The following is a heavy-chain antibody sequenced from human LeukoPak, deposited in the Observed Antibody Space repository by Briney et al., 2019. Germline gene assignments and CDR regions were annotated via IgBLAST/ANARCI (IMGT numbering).Heavy chain of an antibody. D-gene: IGHD3-10*01. CDR3: ARDAVLLWFGESHANYYYMDV. CDR2: VNPNSGST. J-gene: IGHJ6*03. CDR1: GYTFTGYY. V-gene: IGHV1-2*02. Sequence: ASVKVSCKASGYTFTGYYMHWVRQAPGQGLEWMGWVNPNSGSTDYAQNFQGRVTMTRDTSISTAYMELSSLRSEDTAAYYCARDAVLLWFGESHANYYYMDVWGKGTTVTVSS.